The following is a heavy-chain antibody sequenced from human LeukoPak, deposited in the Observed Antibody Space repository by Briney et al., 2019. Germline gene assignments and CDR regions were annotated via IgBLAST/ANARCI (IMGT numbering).Heavy chain of an antibody. Sequence: PGGSLRLSCAASGFTFSSYSMNWVRQAPGKGLEWVSSISSSSSYIYYADSVKGRFTISRDNAKNSLYLQMNSLRAEDTAVYYCARGPYHTGGSGWCSDAFDIWGQGTMVTVSS. J-gene: IGHJ3*02. CDR2: ISSSSSYI. D-gene: IGHD6-19*01. CDR3: ARGPYHTGGSGWCSDAFDI. V-gene: IGHV3-21*01. CDR1: GFTFSSYS.